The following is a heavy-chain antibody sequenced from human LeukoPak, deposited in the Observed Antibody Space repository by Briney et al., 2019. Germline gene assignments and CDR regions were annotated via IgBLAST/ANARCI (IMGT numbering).Heavy chain of an antibody. D-gene: IGHD6-19*01. CDR2: INHSGST. Sequence: SETLSLTCAVYGGSFSGYYWSWIRQPPGKGLGWIGEINHSGSTNYNPSLKSRVTISVDTSKNQFSLKLSSVTAADTAVYYCARSSSGWFLDYWGQGTLVTVSS. J-gene: IGHJ4*02. CDR1: GGSFSGYY. V-gene: IGHV4-34*01. CDR3: ARSSSGWFLDY.